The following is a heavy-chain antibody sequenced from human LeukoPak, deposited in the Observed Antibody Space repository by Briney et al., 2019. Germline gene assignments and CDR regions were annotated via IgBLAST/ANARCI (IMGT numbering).Heavy chain of an antibody. Sequence: GGSLRLSCAASGFTFSSYEMNWVRQAPGKGLEWVSYISSSGSTIYYADSVKGRFTISRDNAKNSLYLQMNSLRAEDTAVYYCARGDWRITIFGVVKPQGYYGMDVWGQGTTVTVSS. CDR3: ARGDWRITIFGVVKPQGYYGMDV. CDR1: GFTFSSYE. J-gene: IGHJ6*02. D-gene: IGHD3-3*01. CDR2: ISSSGSTI. V-gene: IGHV3-48*03.